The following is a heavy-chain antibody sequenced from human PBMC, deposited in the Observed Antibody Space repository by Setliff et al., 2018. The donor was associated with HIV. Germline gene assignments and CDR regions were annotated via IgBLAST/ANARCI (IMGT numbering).Heavy chain of an antibody. V-gene: IGHV3-23*01. D-gene: IGHD3-10*01. CDR1: GFPFSNYA. CDR2: ISSGGGT. J-gene: IGHJ6*03. Sequence: PGGSLRLSCAASGFPFSNYAMSWVRQAPGKGLEWVSAISSGGGTYYADFVKGRFTISRDKSKNTLYLQMNSLRAEDTAVYYCARDWNGSGRAMDVWGKGTTVTVSS. CDR3: ARDWNGSGRAMDV.